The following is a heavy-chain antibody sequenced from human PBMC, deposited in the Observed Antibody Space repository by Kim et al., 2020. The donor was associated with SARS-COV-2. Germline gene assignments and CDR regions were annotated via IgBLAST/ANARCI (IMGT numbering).Heavy chain of an antibody. J-gene: IGHJ4*02. Sequence: SETLSLTCTVSGGSISSSSYYWGWIRQPPGKGLEWIGSIYYSGSTYYNPALKSRVTISVDTSKNQLSLKLSSMTAADTAVYYCARPYDRQIFYFDYWGQGTLFTVSS. CDR3: ARPYDRQIFYFDY. V-gene: IGHV4-39*01. CDR2: IYYSGST. CDR1: GGSISSSSYY. D-gene: IGHD3-22*01.